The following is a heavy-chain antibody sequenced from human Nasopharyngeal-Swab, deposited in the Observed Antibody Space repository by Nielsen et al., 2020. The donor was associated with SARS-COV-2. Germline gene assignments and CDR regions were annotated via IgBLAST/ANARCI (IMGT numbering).Heavy chain of an antibody. CDR2: IRSKANSYAT. J-gene: IGHJ4*02. Sequence: GSLRLSCAASGFTFSGSAMHWVRQASGKGLEWVGRIRSKANSYATAYAASVKGRFTISRDDSKNTAYLQMNSLKTEDTAVYYCTRLGYCSGGSCYVDDYWGQGTLVTVSS. V-gene: IGHV3-73*01. CDR1: GFTFSGSA. D-gene: IGHD2-15*01. CDR3: TRLGYCSGGSCYVDDY.